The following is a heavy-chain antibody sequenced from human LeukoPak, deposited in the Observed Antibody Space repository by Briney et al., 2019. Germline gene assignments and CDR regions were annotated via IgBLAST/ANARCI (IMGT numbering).Heavy chain of an antibody. CDR2: INHSGST. V-gene: IGHV4-34*01. D-gene: IGHD2-2*02. CDR3: ARGIVVVPAAISLSRPGARFNY. J-gene: IGHJ4*02. CDR1: GGSFSGYY. Sequence: PSETLSLTCAVYGGSFSGYYWSWIRQPPGKGLEWIGEINHSGSTNYNPSLKNRVTISVDTSKNQFSLKLSSVTAADTAVYYCARGIVVVPAAISLSRPGARFNYWGQGTLVTVSS.